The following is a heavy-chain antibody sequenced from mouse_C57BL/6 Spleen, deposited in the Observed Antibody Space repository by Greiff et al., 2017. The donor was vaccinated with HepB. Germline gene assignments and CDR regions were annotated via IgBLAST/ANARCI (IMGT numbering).Heavy chain of an antibody. J-gene: IGHJ4*01. CDR2: ISDGGSYT. CDR1: GFTFSSYA. V-gene: IGHV5-4*01. Sequence: EVQLVESGGGLVKPGGSLKLSCAASGFTFSSYAMSWVRQTPEKRLEWVATISDGGSYTYYPDNVKGRFTISRDNAKNNLYLQMSHLKSEDTAMYYCAREAEDAMDYWGQGTSVTVSS. CDR3: AREAEDAMDY.